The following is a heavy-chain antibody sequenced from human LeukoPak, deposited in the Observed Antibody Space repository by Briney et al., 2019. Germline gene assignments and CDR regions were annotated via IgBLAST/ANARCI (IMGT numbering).Heavy chain of an antibody. CDR1: GGSTSSYY. D-gene: IGHD6-6*01. CDR3: ARARYSSSAFDY. CDR2: FYYSGST. J-gene: IGHJ4*02. V-gene: IGHV4-59*01. Sequence: SETLSLTCTVSGGSTSSYYWSWIRQPPGKGLEWIGYFYYSGSTNYNPSLKSRVTISLETSKNRFSLILSSVTAADTAVYYCARARYSSSAFDYWGQGTLVTVSS.